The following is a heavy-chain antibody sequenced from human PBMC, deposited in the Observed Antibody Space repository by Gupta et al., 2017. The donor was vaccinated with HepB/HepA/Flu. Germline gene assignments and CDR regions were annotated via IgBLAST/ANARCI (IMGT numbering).Heavy chain of an antibody. V-gene: IGHV3-74*01. CDR2: INRDGSRI. Sequence: EAQVEESGGGVVQAGGSLRLSCVASEFTFSNYWMHWLRQAPGKGLVWVSRINRDGSRIDYADSVKGRFTISRDNAKKTLYLQMNSLRAEDTAVYYCGGDAFGERDYWGQGVLVTVSS. CDR1: EFTFSNYW. D-gene: IGHD3-10*01. CDR3: GGDAFGERDY. J-gene: IGHJ4*02.